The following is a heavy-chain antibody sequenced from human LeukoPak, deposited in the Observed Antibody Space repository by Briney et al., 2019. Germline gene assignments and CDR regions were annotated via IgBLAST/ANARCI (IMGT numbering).Heavy chain of an antibody. Sequence: QTLSLTYAIPGDSVSSKSVAWDWIRQSPSSGIEWLVMTYYRAQQYNENAVSVKSRINISPDTSRDQFSLQVNSVTPEDTAVYYCARDFHCSDYSCSFDLWGQGTLVTVSS. CDR2: TYYRAQQYN. J-gene: IGHJ4*02. CDR3: ARDFHCSDYSCSFDL. V-gene: IGHV6-1*01. D-gene: IGHD2-2*01. CDR1: GDSVSSKSVA.